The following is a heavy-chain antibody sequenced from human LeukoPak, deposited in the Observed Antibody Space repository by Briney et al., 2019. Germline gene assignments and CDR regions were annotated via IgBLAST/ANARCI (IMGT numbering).Heavy chain of an antibody. J-gene: IGHJ3*02. CDR2: ISYDGSNK. CDR3: AREILSAFDI. Sequence: GRSLRLSCAASGFTFSSYAMHWVRQGPGKGLEWVAVISYDGSNKYYADSVKGRFTISRDNSKNTLYLQMNSLRAEDTAVYYCAREILSAFDIWGQGTMVTVSS. CDR1: GFTFSSYA. V-gene: IGHV3-30-3*01.